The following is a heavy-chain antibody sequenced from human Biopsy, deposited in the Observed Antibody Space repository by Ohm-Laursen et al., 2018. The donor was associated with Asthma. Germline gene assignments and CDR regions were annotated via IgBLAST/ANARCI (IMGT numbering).Heavy chain of an antibody. CDR1: GFTFRSYA. CDR2: GGSYYDGGLK. Sequence: SLRLSCSAPGFTFRSYAMLWVRQAPGKGLEWVAVGGSYYDGGLKYYADSVNGRFTVSRDDSKNTLYLQMNSLRPDDTAVYYCARDVMEWYLPAFDFWGQGTLVTVSS. D-gene: IGHD3-3*01. CDR3: ARDVMEWYLPAFDF. V-gene: IGHV3-30-3*01. J-gene: IGHJ4*02.